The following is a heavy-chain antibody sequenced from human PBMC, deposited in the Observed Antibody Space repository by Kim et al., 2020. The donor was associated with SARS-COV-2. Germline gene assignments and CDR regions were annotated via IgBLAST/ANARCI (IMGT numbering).Heavy chain of an antibody. CDR2: IYYSGST. D-gene: IGHD5-18*01. Sequence: SETLSLTCTVSGGSISSSSYYWGWIRQPPGKGLEWIGSIYYSGSTYYNPSLKSRVTISVDTSKNQFSLKLSSVTAADTAVYYCARDLQLWFMSDLLFYGMDVWGQGTTVTVSS. CDR1: GGSISSSSYY. CDR3: ARDLQLWFMSDLLFYGMDV. V-gene: IGHV4-39*07. J-gene: IGHJ6*02.